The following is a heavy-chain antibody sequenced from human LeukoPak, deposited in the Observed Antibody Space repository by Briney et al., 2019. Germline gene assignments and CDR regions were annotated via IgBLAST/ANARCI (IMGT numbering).Heavy chain of an antibody. CDR3: ARDLVDIVVVPAAMGDAFDI. CDR1: GFTFSSYG. CDR2: IWYDGSNK. J-gene: IGHJ3*02. Sequence: GRSLRLSCAASGFTFSSYGMHWVRQAPGKGLEWVAVIWYDGSNKYYADSVKGRFTISRGNSKNTLYLQMNSLRAEDTAVYYCARDLVDIVVVPAAMGDAFDIWGQGTMVTVSS. V-gene: IGHV3-33*01. D-gene: IGHD2-2*01.